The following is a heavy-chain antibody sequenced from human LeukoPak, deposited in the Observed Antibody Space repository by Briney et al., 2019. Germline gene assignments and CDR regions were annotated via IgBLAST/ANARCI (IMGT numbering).Heavy chain of an antibody. D-gene: IGHD2-21*02. Sequence: SSETLSLTCTVSGVSISSYYWSWIRQPPGKGLEWIGYIYYSGSTNYNPSLKSRVTISVDTSKNQFSLKLSSVTAADTAVYYCASTSEGDGWFDPWGQGTLVTVSS. CDR3: ASTSEGDGWFDP. CDR2: IYYSGST. CDR1: GVSISSYY. J-gene: IGHJ5*02. V-gene: IGHV4-59*01.